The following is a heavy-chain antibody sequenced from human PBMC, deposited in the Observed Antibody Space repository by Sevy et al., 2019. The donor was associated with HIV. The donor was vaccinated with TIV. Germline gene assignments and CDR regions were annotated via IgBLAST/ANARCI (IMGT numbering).Heavy chain of an antibody. J-gene: IGHJ3*02. D-gene: IGHD5-18*01. V-gene: IGHV4-4*02. CDR1: GGSISSSNW. CDR3: ARESGYSYGYGDAFDI. Sequence: SETLSLTCAVSGGSISSSNWWSWVRQPPEKGLEWIGEIYHSGSTNYNPSLKSRVTISVDKSKNQFSLKLSSVTAADTAVYYCARESGYSYGYGDAFDIWGQGTMVTVSS. CDR2: IYHSGST.